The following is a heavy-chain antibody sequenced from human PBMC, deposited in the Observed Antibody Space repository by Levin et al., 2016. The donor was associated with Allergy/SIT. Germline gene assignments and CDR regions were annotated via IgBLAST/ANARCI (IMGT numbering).Heavy chain of an antibody. Sequence: SETLSLTCTVSGGSISSSIHYWGWIRQPPGKGLEWIGSIFYSGSTYYNASVKSRVTISIDTSKNQFSLRLSSVTAADTAVFYCARHLHSGGYRWFDPWGQGSLVTVSS. CDR3: ARHLHSGGYRWFDP. V-gene: IGHV4-39*01. D-gene: IGHD6-19*01. CDR2: IFYSGST. CDR1: GGSISSSIHY. J-gene: IGHJ5*02.